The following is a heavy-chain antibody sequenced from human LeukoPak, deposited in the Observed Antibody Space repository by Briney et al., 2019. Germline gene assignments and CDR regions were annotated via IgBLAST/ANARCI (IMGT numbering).Heavy chain of an antibody. J-gene: IGHJ4*02. CDR1: GFTFSTYA. CDR2: ISTNGGST. D-gene: IGHD2-21*02. Sequence: PGGSLRLSCSASGFTFSTYAMHWVRQAPGKGLEYVSAISTNGGSTYHADSVKGRFTISRDNSKNTVYLQMSSLRAEDTAVYYCVKDGLAFCGGDCYFDYWGQGTLVTVSS. CDR3: VKDGLAFCGGDCYFDY. V-gene: IGHV3-64D*06.